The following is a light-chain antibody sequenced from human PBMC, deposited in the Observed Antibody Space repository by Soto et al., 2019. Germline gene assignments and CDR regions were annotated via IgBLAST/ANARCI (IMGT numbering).Light chain of an antibody. V-gene: IGLV1-40*01. CDR2: GNS. J-gene: IGLJ2*01. CDR1: SSNIGAGYD. CDR3: QSYDSSLSQV. Sequence: VLTQPPSVSGAPGQRVTISCTGSSSNIGAGYDVHWYQQLPGTAPKLLIYGNSNRPSGVPDRFSGSKSGTSASLAITGLQAEDEADYYCQSYDSSLSQVFGGGTKLTVL.